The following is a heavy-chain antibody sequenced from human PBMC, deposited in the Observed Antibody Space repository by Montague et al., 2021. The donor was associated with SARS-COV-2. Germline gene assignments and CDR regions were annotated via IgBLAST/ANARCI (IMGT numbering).Heavy chain of an antibody. CDR2: IYFSGST. V-gene: IGHV4-59*08. Sequence: SETLSLTCTVSGDSISNYYWSWIRQPPGKGLEWIANIYFSGSTNXXPSLESRVSISVITSRNQLSLRLRSVTAADTAVYYCERNSGYYDRSGYYDYWGQGTLVTVSS. J-gene: IGHJ4*02. CDR3: ERNSGYYDRSGYYDY. CDR1: GDSISNYY. D-gene: IGHD3-22*01.